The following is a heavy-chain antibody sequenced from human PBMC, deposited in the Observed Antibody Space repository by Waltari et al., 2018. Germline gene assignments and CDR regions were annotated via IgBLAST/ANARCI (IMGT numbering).Heavy chain of an antibody. CDR1: GGSLSSDY. V-gene: IGHV4-59*01. CDR3: ARDSYCTNGVCYIFDY. CDR2: IHYSGST. D-gene: IGHD2-8*01. J-gene: IGHJ4*02. Sequence: QVQLQESGPGLVKPSETLSLTCTVSGGSLSSDYWSWIRQPPGKGLEWIGYIHYSGSTNDNPSLKGRVTISVDTSKNQFSLKLSSVTAADTAVYYCARDSYCTNGVCYIFDYWGQGTLVTVSS.